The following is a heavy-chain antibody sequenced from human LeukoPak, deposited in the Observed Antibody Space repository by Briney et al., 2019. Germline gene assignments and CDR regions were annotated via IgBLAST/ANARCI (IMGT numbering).Heavy chain of an antibody. CDR3: AKDRYSYAFEYSDS. V-gene: IGHV3-23*01. CDR2: ISRNGAHP. CDR1: GFTFSNYA. J-gene: IGHJ4*02. D-gene: IGHD5-18*01. Sequence: GGSLRLSCAATGFTFSNYAMSWVRQAPGKGLEWVSVISRNGAHPYYIDSVRDRFTVSRDNSKNIMYLQVSSLRTEDTAVYYCAKDRYSYAFEYSDSWGQGTLVTVSS.